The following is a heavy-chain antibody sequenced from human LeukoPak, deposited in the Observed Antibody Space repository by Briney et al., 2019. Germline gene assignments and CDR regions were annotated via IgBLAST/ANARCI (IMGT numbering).Heavy chain of an antibody. D-gene: IGHD3-3*01. CDR1: GFTFSSYW. J-gene: IGHJ4*02. CDR2: INSDGSST. CDR3: ASFSDDFWSGSGY. Sequence: GGSLRLSCAASGFTFSSYWMHWVRHAPGKGLVWVSRINSDGSSTSYADSVKGRFTISRDNAKNTLYLQMNSLRAEDTAVYYCASFSDDFWSGSGYWGQGTLVTVSS. V-gene: IGHV3-74*01.